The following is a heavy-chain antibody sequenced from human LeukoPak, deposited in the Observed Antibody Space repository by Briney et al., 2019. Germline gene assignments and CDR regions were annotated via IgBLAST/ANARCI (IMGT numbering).Heavy chain of an antibody. D-gene: IGHD6-13*01. J-gene: IGHJ6*03. CDR2: IYYSGST. Sequence: PSETLSLTCTVSGGSISSSSYYWGWIRQPPGKGLEWIGSIYYSGSTYYNPSLKSRVTISVDTSKNQFSLKLSSVTAADTAVYYCARHGRQQLAPRCYYYMDVWGKGTTVTVSS. CDR1: GGSISSSSYY. V-gene: IGHV4-39*01. CDR3: ARHGRQQLAPRCYYYMDV.